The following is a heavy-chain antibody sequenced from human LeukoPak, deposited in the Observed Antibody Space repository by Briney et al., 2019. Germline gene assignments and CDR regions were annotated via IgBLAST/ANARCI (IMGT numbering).Heavy chain of an antibody. J-gene: IGHJ4*02. Sequence: GASVKVSCTASGYTFTGYYMHWVRQAPGQGLEWMGWINPNSGGTNYAQKFQGRVTMTRDTSISTAYMELSRLRSDDTAVYYCARIPHSYGDYVVDYWGQGTLVTVSS. V-gene: IGHV1-2*02. CDR1: GYTFTGYY. CDR3: ARIPHSYGDYVVDY. CDR2: INPNSGGT. D-gene: IGHD4-17*01.